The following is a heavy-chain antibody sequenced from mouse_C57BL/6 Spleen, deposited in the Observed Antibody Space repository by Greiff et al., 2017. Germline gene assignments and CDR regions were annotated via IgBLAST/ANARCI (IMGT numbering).Heavy chain of an antibody. CDR3: ARSDYGNAMDY. V-gene: IGHV1-19*01. CDR1: GYTFTDYY. D-gene: IGHD2-1*01. CDR2: IIPYNGGT. J-gene: IGHJ4*01. Sequence: VQLQQSGPVLVKPGASVKMSCKASGYTFTDYYMNWVKQSHGKSLEWIGVIIPYNGGTSYNQKFKGKATLTVDKSSSTAYMELNSLTSEDSAVYYCARSDYGNAMDYWGQGTSVTVSS.